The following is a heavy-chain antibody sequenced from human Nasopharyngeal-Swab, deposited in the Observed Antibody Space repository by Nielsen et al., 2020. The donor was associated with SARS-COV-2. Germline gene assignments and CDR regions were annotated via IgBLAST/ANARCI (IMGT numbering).Heavy chain of an antibody. Sequence: SETLSLTCTVSGGSISSSSYYWGWIRQSPGKGLEWIGSIYYSGSTYYNPSLKSRVTISVDTSKNQFSLKLSSVTAADTAVYYCARINYYDSSGYYSWGQGTLVTVSS. CDR3: ARINYYDSSGYYS. J-gene: IGHJ4*02. V-gene: IGHV4-39*01. CDR1: GGSISSSSYY. CDR2: IYYSGST. D-gene: IGHD3-22*01.